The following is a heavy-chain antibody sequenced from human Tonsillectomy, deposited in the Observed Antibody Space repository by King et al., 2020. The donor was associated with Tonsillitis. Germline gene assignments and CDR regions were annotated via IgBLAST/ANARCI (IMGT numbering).Heavy chain of an antibody. J-gene: IGHJ5*02. Sequence: VQLVESGAEVKKPGESLRISCKGSGYSFTSYWISWVRQMPGKGLEWMGRIDPSDSYTNYSPSFQGHVTISADKSISTAYLQWSSLKASDTAMYYCARHVGDLFLLDPWGQGTLVTVSS. CDR3: ARHVGDLFLLDP. CDR1: GYSFTSYW. D-gene: IGHD4-17*01. CDR2: IDPSDSYT. V-gene: IGHV5-10-1*03.